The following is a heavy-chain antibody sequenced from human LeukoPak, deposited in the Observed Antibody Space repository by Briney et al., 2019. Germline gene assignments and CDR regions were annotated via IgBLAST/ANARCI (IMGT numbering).Heavy chain of an antibody. CDR2: INSDGSST. CDR1: GFTFSSYW. Sequence: PGGSLRLSCAASGFTFSSYWMHWVRHAPGKGLVWVSRINSDGSSTSYADSVKGRFTISRDNAKNTLYLQMNSLRAEDTAVYYCAREGGSYYFAAFDIWGQGTMVTVSS. D-gene: IGHD1-26*01. CDR3: AREGGSYYFAAFDI. J-gene: IGHJ3*02. V-gene: IGHV3-74*01.